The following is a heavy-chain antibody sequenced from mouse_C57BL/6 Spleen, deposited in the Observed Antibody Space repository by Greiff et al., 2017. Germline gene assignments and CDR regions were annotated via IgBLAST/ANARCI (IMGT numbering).Heavy chain of an antibody. Sequence: QVQLQQPGAELVRPGSSVKLSCKASGYTFTSYWMDWVKQRPGQGLEWIGNIYPSDSETQYTQKFKDKATWTVDKSSSTAYMQLSSLTSEDSAVYYCARCTTVVAPGAYWGQGTLGTFSA. V-gene: IGHV1-61*01. J-gene: IGHJ3*01. CDR3: ARCTTVVAPGAY. D-gene: IGHD1-1*01. CDR2: IYPSDSET. CDR1: GYTFTSYW.